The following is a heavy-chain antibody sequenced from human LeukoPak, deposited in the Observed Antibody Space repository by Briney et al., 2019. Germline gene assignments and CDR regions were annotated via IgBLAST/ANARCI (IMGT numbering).Heavy chain of an antibody. CDR1: GGTFSSYA. CDR3: ARDPGGRIGAAGTYYFDY. Sequence: ASVKVSCKASGGTFSSYAISWVRQAPGRGLEWMGGIIPIFGTANYAQKFQGRVTITADESTSTAYMELSSLRSEDTAVYYCARDPGGRIGAAGTYYFDYWGQGTLVTVSS. J-gene: IGHJ4*02. CDR2: IIPIFGTA. D-gene: IGHD6-13*01. V-gene: IGHV1-69*13.